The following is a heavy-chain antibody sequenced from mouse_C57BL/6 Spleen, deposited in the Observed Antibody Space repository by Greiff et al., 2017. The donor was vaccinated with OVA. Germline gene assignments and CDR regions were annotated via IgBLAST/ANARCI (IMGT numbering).Heavy chain of an antibody. D-gene: IGHD3-2*02. CDR3: ARSWGTAQATDYFDY. CDR1: GYTFTDYY. J-gene: IGHJ2*01. Sequence: QVHVKQSGAELVKPGASVKISCKASGYTFTDYYINWVKQRPGQGLEWIGKIGPGSGSTYYNEKFKGKATLTADKSSSTAYMQLSSLTSEDSAVYFCARSWGTAQATDYFDYWGQGTTLTVSS. CDR2: IGPGSGST. V-gene: IGHV1-77*01.